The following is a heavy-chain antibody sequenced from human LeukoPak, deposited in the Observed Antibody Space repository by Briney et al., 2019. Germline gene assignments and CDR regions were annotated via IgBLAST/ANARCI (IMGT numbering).Heavy chain of an antibody. CDR1: GVSFSGYY. D-gene: IGHD3-10*01. Sequence: SETLSLTCAVYGVSFSGYYWSWIRQPPGKGLEWIGEINHSGSTNYNPSLKSRVTISVDTSKNQFSLKLRSVTAADTAVYYCARGKYYYGSGSYHPGLPADYWGQGTLVTVSS. CDR3: ARGKYYYGSGSYHPGLPADY. J-gene: IGHJ4*02. V-gene: IGHV4-34*01. CDR2: INHSGST.